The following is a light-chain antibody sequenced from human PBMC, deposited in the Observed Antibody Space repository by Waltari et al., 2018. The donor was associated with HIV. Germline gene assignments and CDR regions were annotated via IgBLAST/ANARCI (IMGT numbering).Light chain of an antibody. J-gene: IGLJ2*01. CDR3: CLYAGGITHGL. CDR2: DVT. V-gene: IGLV2-23*02. Sequence: QSALTQPASVSGSPGQSITISCTGMSTDIGSYDLVSWYQQHPGKAPKLMFYDVTKRPSGVANRFSVSKSGNSAYRTISELQAEDEAEYHCCLYAGGITHGLFGGGTKLTVL. CDR1: STDIGSYDL.